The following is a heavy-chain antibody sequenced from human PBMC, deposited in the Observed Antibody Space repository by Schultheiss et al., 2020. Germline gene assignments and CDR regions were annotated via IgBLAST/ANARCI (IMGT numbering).Heavy chain of an antibody. CDR1: GFTFSSYS. D-gene: IGHD2-2*01. CDR2: ISSSSSYI. Sequence: GGSLRLSCAASGFTFSSYSMNWVRQAPGKGLEWVSSISSSSSYIYYADSVKGRFTISRDNATNSLYLQMTSLRAEDTAVYYCARDRSTSRYYYYYMDVWGKGATMTVAS. V-gene: IGHV3-21*01. J-gene: IGHJ6*03. CDR3: ARDRSTSRYYYYYMDV.